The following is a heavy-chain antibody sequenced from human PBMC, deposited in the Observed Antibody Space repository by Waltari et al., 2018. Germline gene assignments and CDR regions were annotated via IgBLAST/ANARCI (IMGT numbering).Heavy chain of an antibody. CDR1: GFNFSTYS. CDR2: IKSTGSTI. V-gene: IGHV3-48*02. Sequence: EVQLVESGGGLVQRGGSLRLSCAASGFNFSTYSMNWVRQDPGKVLEWISYIKSTGSTINYADSVKGRFTISRDNAKNSLYLQMNSLRDEDTAVYYCARGLGDYTYWGQGTLVTVSS. D-gene: IGHD4-17*01. CDR3: ARGLGDYTY. J-gene: IGHJ4*02.